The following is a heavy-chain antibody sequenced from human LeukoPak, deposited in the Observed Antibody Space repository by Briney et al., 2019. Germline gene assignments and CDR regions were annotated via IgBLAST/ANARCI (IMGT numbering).Heavy chain of an antibody. J-gene: IGHJ4*02. Sequence: SVKVSCKASGGTFSIYAISWVRQAPGQGHEWMGGIIPIFGTANYAQKFQGRVTITADESTSTAYMELSSLRSEDTAVYYCARDPEYYCSGGSCYSYWGQGTLVTVSS. D-gene: IGHD2-15*01. CDR3: ARDPEYYCSGGSCYSY. V-gene: IGHV1-69*01. CDR2: IIPIFGTA. CDR1: GGTFSIYA.